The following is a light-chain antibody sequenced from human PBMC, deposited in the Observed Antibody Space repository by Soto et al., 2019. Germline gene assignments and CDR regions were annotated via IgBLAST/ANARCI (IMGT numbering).Light chain of an antibody. Sequence: DIQMTRSPSSLSASVADIVTITCRASQSISNYLNGYQHKAGKAPQVLIYAASSLQRGVPSRFSGSGSGTDFTLIISSLQPEDFATYYCQQSYSPLWTFGQGTKVDIK. CDR1: QSISNY. CDR2: AAS. J-gene: IGKJ1*01. CDR3: QQSYSPLWT. V-gene: IGKV1-39*01.